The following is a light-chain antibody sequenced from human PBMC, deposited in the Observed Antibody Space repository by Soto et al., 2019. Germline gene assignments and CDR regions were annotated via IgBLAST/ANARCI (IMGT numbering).Light chain of an antibody. CDR3: QQYNNWPRT. Sequence: EIVMTQSPASLSVSPGERATLSCRASQSVTSNLAWYQQKPGQAPRLLIYGASTRATALPARFSGSGSGTEFTLTISSLQSEDFAVYYCQQYNNWPRTFGQGTKVDIK. CDR1: QSVTSN. V-gene: IGKV3-15*01. J-gene: IGKJ1*01. CDR2: GAS.